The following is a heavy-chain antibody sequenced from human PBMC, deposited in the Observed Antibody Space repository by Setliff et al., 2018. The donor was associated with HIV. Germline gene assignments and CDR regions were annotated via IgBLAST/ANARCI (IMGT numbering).Heavy chain of an antibody. CDR1: GYTFINYH. CDR2: ISASSVNT. D-gene: IGHD6-25*01. Sequence: ASVKVSCKASGYTFINYHITWVRQAPGQGLEWVGSISASSVNTNYTQGRVTMTTDISTSTAYMELRSLRSDDSAVYFCARVPVSGYYYYMDVWGKGTTVTVSS. V-gene: IGHV1-18*01. J-gene: IGHJ6*03. CDR3: ARVPVSGYYYYMDV.